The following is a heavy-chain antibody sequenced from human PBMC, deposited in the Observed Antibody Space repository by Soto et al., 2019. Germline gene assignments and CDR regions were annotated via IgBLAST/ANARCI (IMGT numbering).Heavy chain of an antibody. D-gene: IGHD1-1*01. V-gene: IGHV3-7*01. Sequence: GSLRLSCAASGFTLSNYWMSWVRQAPGKGLEWVADIQEYVSYRNYVDSVKGRFTISRDNSENALYLQMNSLRAEDTAVYYCSNSHGIEVWGDGTKVT. CDR2: IQEYVSYR. CDR3: SNSHGIEV. CDR1: GFTLSNYW. J-gene: IGHJ6*02.